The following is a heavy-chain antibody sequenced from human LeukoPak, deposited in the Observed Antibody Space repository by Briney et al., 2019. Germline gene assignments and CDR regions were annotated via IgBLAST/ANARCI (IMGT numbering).Heavy chain of an antibody. V-gene: IGHV3-74*01. J-gene: IGHJ4*02. CDR2: INSDGSST. D-gene: IGHD2-15*01. Sequence: GGCLRLSCAASGFTFSSYWMHWVRQAPRKGPVWVSRINSDGSSTSYADSVKGRFTISRDNAKNMLYLQMNSLRAEDTAVYYCAKGVTVAATTPFGYWGQGTLVTVSS. CDR3: AKGVTVAATTPFGY. CDR1: GFTFSSYW.